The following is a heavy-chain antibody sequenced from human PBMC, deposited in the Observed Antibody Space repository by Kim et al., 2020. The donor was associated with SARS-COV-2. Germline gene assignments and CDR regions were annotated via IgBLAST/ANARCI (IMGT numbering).Heavy chain of an antibody. CDR3: ARRGPKVEHAEVDL. CDR1: GFSFSSYG. D-gene: IGHD1-1*01. CDR2: IGGSDENT. Sequence: GGSLRLSCAASGFSFSSYGMNWVRQAPGKGLEWVSAIGGSDENTYYAESRRGRFSISRDNAKTSQYLQMDGLTADDTAIYYCARRGPKVEHAEVDLWCQGILVTVSS. V-gene: IGHV3-21*01. J-gene: IGHJ5*02.